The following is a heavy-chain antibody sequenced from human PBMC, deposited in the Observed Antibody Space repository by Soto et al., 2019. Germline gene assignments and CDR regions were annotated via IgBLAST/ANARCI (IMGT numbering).Heavy chain of an antibody. D-gene: IGHD6-6*01. Sequence: GGSLRLSCAASGFTFSSYSTNWVRQAPGKGLEWVSYISSSSSTIYYADSVKGRFTISRDNAKNSLYLQMNSLRDEDTAVYYCARVWSLTSIAAHYYYYGMDVWGQGTTVTVSS. V-gene: IGHV3-48*02. CDR2: ISSSSSTI. CDR3: ARVWSLTSIAAHYYYYGMDV. J-gene: IGHJ6*02. CDR1: GFTFSSYS.